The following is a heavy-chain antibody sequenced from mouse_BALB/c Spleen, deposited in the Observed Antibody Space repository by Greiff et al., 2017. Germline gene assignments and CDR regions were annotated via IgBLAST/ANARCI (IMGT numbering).Heavy chain of an antibody. CDR2: IDPSDSYT. V-gene: IGHV1-69*02. Sequence: VQLQQPGAELVKPGASVKLSCKASGYTFTSYWMHWVKQRPGQGLEWIGEIDPSDSYTNYNQKFKGKATLTVDKSSSTAYMQLSSLTSEDSAVYYCARGVTTVVVDYWGQGTTLTVSS. J-gene: IGHJ2*01. CDR1: GYTFTSYW. CDR3: ARGVTTVVVDY. D-gene: IGHD1-1*01.